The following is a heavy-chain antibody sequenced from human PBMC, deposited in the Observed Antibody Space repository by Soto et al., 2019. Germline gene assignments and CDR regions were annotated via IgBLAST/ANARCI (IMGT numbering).Heavy chain of an antibody. CDR1: GFTFSSYD. V-gene: IGHV3-13*01. CDR3: AREVYYYDSSGYFEGRAFDI. CDR2: IGTAGDT. Sequence: GALRLSCAASGFTFSSYDMHWVRQATGKGLEWVSAIGTAGDTYYPGSVKGRFTISRENAKNSLYLQMNSLRAEDTAVYYCAREVYYYDSSGYFEGRAFDIWGQGTMVTVSS. J-gene: IGHJ3*02. D-gene: IGHD3-22*01.